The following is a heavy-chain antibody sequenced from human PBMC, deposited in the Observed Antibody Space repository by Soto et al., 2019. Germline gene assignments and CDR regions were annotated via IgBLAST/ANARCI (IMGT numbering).Heavy chain of an antibody. V-gene: IGHV3-74*01. CDR2: INTDGTNS. CDR3: AREFCSGGNCYTYYFDP. Sequence: GSLRLSCAASGLTFNRYWMHWVRHAPGKGLVWVSHINTDGTNSNYADSVKGRFTISRDNAKSTLFLQMNSLRGEDTAVYYCAREFCSGGNCYTYYFDPWGQGIPVTVS. D-gene: IGHD2-15*01. J-gene: IGHJ5*02. CDR1: GLTFNRYW.